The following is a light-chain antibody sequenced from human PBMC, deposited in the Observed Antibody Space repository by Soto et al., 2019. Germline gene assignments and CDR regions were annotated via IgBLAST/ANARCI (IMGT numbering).Light chain of an antibody. CDR2: DAS. CDR1: QTVRNNY. Sequence: EFVLTQSAGAVSLSPGERATLSCRASQTVRNNYLAWYQQKPGQAPRLLIYDASSRATGNPDRFSGGGSGTDFTLTISRLEPEDFAVYYCQQFSSYPLTFGGGTKVDIK. J-gene: IGKJ4*01. V-gene: IGKV3-20*01. CDR3: QQFSSYPLT.